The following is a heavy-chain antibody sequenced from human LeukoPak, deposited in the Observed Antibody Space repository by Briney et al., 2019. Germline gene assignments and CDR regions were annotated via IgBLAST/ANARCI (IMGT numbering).Heavy chain of an antibody. CDR1: GDSISSRKW. Sequence: PSETLSLTCSVSGDSISSRKWWTWVRQTPEKGLEWIGEIFHTGSTNYNPSVESRVTISIDKSKNQFSLMLKSVTAADTALYYCARGMWFDTLFSTFDVWGQGTMVPVSS. CDR3: ARGMWFDTLFSTFDV. D-gene: IGHD3-10*01. CDR2: IFHTGST. J-gene: IGHJ3*01. V-gene: IGHV4-4*02.